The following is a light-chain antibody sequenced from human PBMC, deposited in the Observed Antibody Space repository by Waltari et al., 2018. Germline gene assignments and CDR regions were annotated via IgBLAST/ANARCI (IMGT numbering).Light chain of an antibody. CDR3: QKSKRAPFT. V-gene: IGKV1-27*01. CDR2: GAS. CDR1: QAIGNY. J-gene: IGKJ2*01. Sequence: DIQMTQSPSSLSASVGDRITITCRASQAIGNYLAWYQQKPGKVPKLLISGASALQSGVPSRFSGSGSGTDFTLTISSLQPEDVGTYYCQKSKRAPFTFGQGTKLEI.